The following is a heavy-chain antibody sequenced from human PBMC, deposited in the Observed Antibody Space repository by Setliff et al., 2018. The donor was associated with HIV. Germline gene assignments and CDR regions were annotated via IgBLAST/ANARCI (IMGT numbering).Heavy chain of an antibody. V-gene: IGHV3-7*01. CDR1: GFTFSSYW. CDR3: ARGFGDLVN. Sequence: GGSLRLSCAASGFTFSSYWMSWVRQAPGKGLEWVANIIQDGSEKYYVDSVKGRFTISRDNAKNSLYLQMNSLKAEDTAMYYCARGFGDLVNWGQGTLVTVSS. D-gene: IGHD4-17*01. CDR2: IIQDGSEK. J-gene: IGHJ4*02.